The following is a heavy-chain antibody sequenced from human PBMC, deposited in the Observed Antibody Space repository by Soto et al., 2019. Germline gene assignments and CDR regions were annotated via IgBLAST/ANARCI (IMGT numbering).Heavy chain of an antibody. Sequence: QVQLVQSGAEVKKPGASVKVSCKASGYTFTSYGISWVRQAPGQGLEWMGWISAYNGNTNYAQKLQGRVTMTTDTSTSTAYMELRSLRSGDTAVYYCARWAIGDYDSSGYYIDYWGQGTLVTVSS. J-gene: IGHJ4*02. D-gene: IGHD3-22*01. CDR2: ISAYNGNT. V-gene: IGHV1-18*01. CDR1: GYTFTSYG. CDR3: ARWAIGDYDSSGYYIDY.